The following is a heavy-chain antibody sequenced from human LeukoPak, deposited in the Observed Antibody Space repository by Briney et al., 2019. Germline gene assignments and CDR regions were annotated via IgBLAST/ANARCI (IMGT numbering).Heavy chain of an antibody. Sequence: GGSLRLSCAASGFTFSSYSMNWVRQAPGKGLEWVSYITPSSSTIYCADSVKGRFTISRDNAKNSLYLQMNSLRAEDTAVYYCARDHKDWGVFDYWGQGTLVTVSS. CDR2: ITPSSSTI. V-gene: IGHV3-48*04. CDR1: GFTFSSYS. J-gene: IGHJ4*02. CDR3: ARDHKDWGVFDY. D-gene: IGHD7-27*01.